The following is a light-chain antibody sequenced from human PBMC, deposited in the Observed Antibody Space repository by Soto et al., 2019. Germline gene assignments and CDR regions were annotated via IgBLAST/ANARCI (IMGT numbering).Light chain of an antibody. CDR3: QQYNNWPFT. CDR1: QSVSSN. CDR2: GAS. Sequence: EIVMTQSPATLSVSPGERATLSCRASQSVSSNLACSQQKPGKAPRLLIYGASTRATGIPARFSGSGSGTEFTLTISSLQSEDFEVYYCQQYNNWPFTFGHGTKVDIK. J-gene: IGKJ3*01. V-gene: IGKV3-15*01.